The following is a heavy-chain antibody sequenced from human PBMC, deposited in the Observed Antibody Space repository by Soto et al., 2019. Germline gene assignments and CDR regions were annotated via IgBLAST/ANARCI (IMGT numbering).Heavy chain of an antibody. V-gene: IGHV4-39*01. Sequence: SETLSLTCTVSGGSISSTNFYWGWIRQPPGKGLEWVGSIYSGGSTYYNPSLKSRVTMSVDTSKNQFSLKLSSVTAADTAVYYCARHYSSGCDYWGQGTLVTVSS. CDR2: IYSGGST. D-gene: IGHD6-19*01. CDR1: GGSISSTNFY. CDR3: ARHYSSGCDY. J-gene: IGHJ4*02.